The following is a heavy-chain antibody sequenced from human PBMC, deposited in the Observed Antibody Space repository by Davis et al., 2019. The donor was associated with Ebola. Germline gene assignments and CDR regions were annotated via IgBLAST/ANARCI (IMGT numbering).Heavy chain of an antibody. CDR2: ISYDGSNK. J-gene: IGHJ4*02. Sequence: GESLKISCAASGFTFSSYAMHWVRQAPGKGLEWVAVISYDGSNKYYADSVKGRFTISRDNSKNTLYLQMNSLRAEDTAVYYCSRYTAMTNWGQGTLVTVSS. D-gene: IGHD5-18*01. V-gene: IGHV3-30-3*01. CDR3: SRYTAMTN. CDR1: GFTFSSYA.